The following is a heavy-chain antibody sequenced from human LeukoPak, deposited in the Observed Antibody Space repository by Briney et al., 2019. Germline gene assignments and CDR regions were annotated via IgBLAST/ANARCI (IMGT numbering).Heavy chain of an antibody. J-gene: IGHJ3*02. CDR1: GFTFDDYA. CDR3: AKESSGHDAFDI. CDR2: ISWNSGSM. V-gene: IGHV3-9*03. D-gene: IGHD6-6*01. Sequence: PGGSLRLSCAASGFTFDDYAMHWVRQAPGKGLEWVSGISWNSGSMGYADSVKGRFTISRDNAKNSLYLQMNSLRAEDMALYYCAKESSGHDAFDIWGQGTMVTVSS.